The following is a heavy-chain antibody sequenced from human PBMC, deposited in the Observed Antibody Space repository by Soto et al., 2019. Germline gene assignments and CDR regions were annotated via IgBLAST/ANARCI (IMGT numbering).Heavy chain of an antibody. CDR3: ARLYRDFWSGSLYYYMDV. D-gene: IGHD3-3*01. CDR2: IDYSGST. V-gene: IGHV4-39*01. J-gene: IGHJ6*03. CDR1: GGSINSSPYY. Sequence: QLQLQESGPGLVKPSETLSLTCTVSGGSINSSPYYWGWIRQSPGKGLEWIGNIDYSGSTYYNPSLKSRVTISVDTSKKQFSLNLRSVTAADTAVYYCARLYRDFWSGSLYYYMDVWGKGTTVTVSS.